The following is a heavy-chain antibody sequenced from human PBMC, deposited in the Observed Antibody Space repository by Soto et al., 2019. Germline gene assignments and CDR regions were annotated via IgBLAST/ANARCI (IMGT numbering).Heavy chain of an antibody. CDR1: GGSISSGDYY. D-gene: IGHD3-10*01. CDR2: IYYSGST. J-gene: IGHJ4*02. V-gene: IGHV4-30-4*02. Sequence: SDTLSLTCTVSGGSISSGDYYWSWIRQPPGKGLEWIGYIYYSGSTYYNPSLKSRVTISVDTSKNQFSLKLSSVTAADTAVYYCARVLYYYGSGSYPVDYWGQGTLVTVSS. CDR3: ARVLYYYGSGSYPVDY.